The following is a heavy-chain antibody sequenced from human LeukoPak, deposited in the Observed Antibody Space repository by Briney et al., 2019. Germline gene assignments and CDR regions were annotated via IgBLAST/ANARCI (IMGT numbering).Heavy chain of an antibody. Sequence: PSETLSLTCAVYGGSFSGYYWSWIRQPPGKGLEWIGEINHSGSTNYNPSLKSRVTISVDTSKNQFSLKLSSVTAADTAVYYCARGALGSLRDWFDPWGQGTLVTVSS. CDR2: INHSGST. CDR1: GGSFSGYY. CDR3: ARGALGSLRDWFDP. D-gene: IGHD2-15*01. J-gene: IGHJ5*02. V-gene: IGHV4-34*01.